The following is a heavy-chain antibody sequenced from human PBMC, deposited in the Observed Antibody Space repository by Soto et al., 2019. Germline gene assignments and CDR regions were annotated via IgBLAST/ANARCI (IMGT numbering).Heavy chain of an antibody. CDR2: ISAYNGNT. J-gene: IGHJ5*02. CDR1: GYTFTSYG. V-gene: IGHV1-18*04. D-gene: IGHD4-17*01. CDR3: AIVFLFHDYGDYSEYNWLDP. Sequence: ASVKVSCKASGYTFTSYGISWVRQAPGQGLEWKGWISAYNGNTNYAQKLQGRVTMTTDTSTSTAYMELRSLRSDDTAVNYRAIVFLFHDYGDYSEYNWLDPWGKGTLVTVSS.